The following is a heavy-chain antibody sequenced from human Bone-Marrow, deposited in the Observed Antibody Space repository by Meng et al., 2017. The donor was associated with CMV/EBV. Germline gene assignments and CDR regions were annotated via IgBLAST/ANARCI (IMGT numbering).Heavy chain of an antibody. V-gene: IGHV3-21*01. CDR2: ISGSSSSYI. D-gene: IGHD7-27*01. CDR1: GFTFSSYA. CDR3: ARDLGEEGGSLG. J-gene: IGHJ4*02. Sequence: GESLKISCAASGFTFSSYAMSWVRQAPGKGLEWVSAISGSSSSYIYYADSVKGRFTISRDNAKNSLYLQMNSLRAEDTAVYYCARDLGEEGGSLGWGQGTLVTSPQ.